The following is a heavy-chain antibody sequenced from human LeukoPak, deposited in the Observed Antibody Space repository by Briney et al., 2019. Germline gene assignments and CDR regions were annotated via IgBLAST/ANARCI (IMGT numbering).Heavy chain of an antibody. CDR2: IYSSGST. CDR3: ARRGYGDYAPFDY. Sequence: GGSLRLSCAVSGFTVSNNYMSWVRQAPGKGLEWVPIIYSSGSTKYADSVKGRFTISRDNTKNTLHLQMDSLRAEDTAVYYCARRGYGDYAPFDYWGQGTLVTVST. D-gene: IGHD4-17*01. CDR1: GFTVSNNY. J-gene: IGHJ4*02. V-gene: IGHV3-66*04.